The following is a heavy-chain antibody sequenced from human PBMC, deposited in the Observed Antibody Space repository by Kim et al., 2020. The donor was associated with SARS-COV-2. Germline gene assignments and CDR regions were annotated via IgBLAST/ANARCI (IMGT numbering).Heavy chain of an antibody. CDR3: ARDGGRRYFDWLPYYYYG. CDR2: IYHSGST. Sequence: SETLSLTCTVSGYSISSGYYWGWIRQPPGKGLEWIGSIYHSGSTYYNPSLKSRVTISVDTSKNQFSLKLSSVTAADTAVYYCARDGGRRYFDWLPYYYYG. D-gene: IGHD3-9*01. V-gene: IGHV4-38-2*02. CDR1: GYSISSGYY. J-gene: IGHJ6*01.